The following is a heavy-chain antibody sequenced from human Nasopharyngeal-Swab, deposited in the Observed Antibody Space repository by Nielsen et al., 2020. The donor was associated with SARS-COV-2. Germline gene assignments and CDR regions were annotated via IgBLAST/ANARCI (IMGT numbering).Heavy chain of an antibody. CDR3: AKYDFWSGYMDV. CDR1: GFTFHNYA. J-gene: IGHJ6*03. V-gene: IGHV3-23*01. Sequence: GESLKISCSVSGFTFHNYAMSWVRQAPGKGLEWVSGICGSGGCPYYADSVKGRFTVSRDNSRNTLYLQMSSLRVEDTAIYYCAKYDFWSGYMDVWGQGTMVTVSS. CDR2: ICGSGGCP. D-gene: IGHD3-3*01.